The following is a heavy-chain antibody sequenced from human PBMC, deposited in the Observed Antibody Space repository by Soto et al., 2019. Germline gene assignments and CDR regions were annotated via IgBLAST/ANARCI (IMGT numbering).Heavy chain of an antibody. V-gene: IGHV3-21*01. CDR3: ARESEDLTSNFDY. CDR2: ISSTTNYI. Sequence: GGSLRLSCAASGFTFTRYSMNWVRQAPGKGLEWVSSISSTTNYIYYADSMEGRFTVSRDNAKNSVYLEMNSLSAEDTALYYCARESEDLTSNFDYWGQGTLVTVSS. J-gene: IGHJ4*02. CDR1: GFTFTRYS.